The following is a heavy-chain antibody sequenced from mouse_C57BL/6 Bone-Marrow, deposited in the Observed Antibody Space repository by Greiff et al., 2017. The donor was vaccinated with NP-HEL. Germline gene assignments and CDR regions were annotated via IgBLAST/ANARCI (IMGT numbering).Heavy chain of an antibody. CDR2: IDPENGDT. CDR3: TTDDYDEGFAY. CDR1: GFNIKDDY. D-gene: IGHD2-4*01. Sequence: DVKLVESGAELVRPGASVKLSCTASGFNIKDDYMHWVKQRPEQGLEWIGWIDPENGDTEYASKFQGKATITADTSSNTAYLQLSSLTSEDTAVYYCTTDDYDEGFAYWGQGTLVTVSA. J-gene: IGHJ3*01. V-gene: IGHV14-4*01.